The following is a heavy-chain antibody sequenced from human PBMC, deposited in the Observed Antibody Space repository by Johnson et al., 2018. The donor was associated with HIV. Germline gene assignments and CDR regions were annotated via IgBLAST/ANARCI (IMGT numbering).Heavy chain of an antibody. CDR1: GFTVSSNY. CDR2: IYSDGST. V-gene: IGHV3-53*01. D-gene: IGHD2-21*02. Sequence: VQLVESGGGLIQPGGSLRLSCAASGFTVSSNYMSWVRQAPGKGLEWVSVIYSDGSTYYADSVQGRFIIPRDNSKSTLYLQLNSLRAEDTGIYYCARGGGAYCGGDCLRTLDIWGQGTMVTVSP. J-gene: IGHJ3*02. CDR3: ARGGGAYCGGDCLRTLDI.